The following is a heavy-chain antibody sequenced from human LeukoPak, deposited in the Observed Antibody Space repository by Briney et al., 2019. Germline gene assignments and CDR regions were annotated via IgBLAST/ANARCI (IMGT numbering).Heavy chain of an antibody. CDR1: GFTFSNYW. J-gene: IGHJ3*02. CDR2: ISSSSSYI. Sequence: GGSLRLSCAASGFTFSNYWMHWVRQAPGKGLVWVSGISSSSSYIYYADSVKGRFTISRDNAKNSLYLQMNSLRVEDTAVYYCARDPTSSWETAFDIWGQGTMVTVSS. V-gene: IGHV3-21*01. CDR3: ARDPTSSWETAFDI. D-gene: IGHD1-26*01.